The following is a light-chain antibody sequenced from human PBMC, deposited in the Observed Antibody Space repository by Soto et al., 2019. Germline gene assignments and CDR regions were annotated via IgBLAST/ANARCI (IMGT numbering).Light chain of an antibody. J-gene: IGKJ1*01. CDR2: AAS. CDR1: QTINSF. Sequence: DIQMPXXPXXXXXSXXGRXALXXRASQTINSFLNWYQQKPGKAPNLLIYAASSLQSGVPSRFSGSGSGTDFTLTISSLQPEDFATYYCQQSSNTPWTFGQGTKVDI. CDR3: QQSSNTPWT. V-gene: IGKV1-39*01.